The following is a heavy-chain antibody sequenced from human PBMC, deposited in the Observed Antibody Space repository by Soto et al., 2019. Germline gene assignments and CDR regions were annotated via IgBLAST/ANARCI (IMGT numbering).Heavy chain of an antibody. CDR2: IIPILGIA. V-gene: IGHV1-69*02. CDR1: GGTFSSYT. CDR3: ARVIAVAGPSDY. J-gene: IGHJ4*02. D-gene: IGHD6-19*01. Sequence: GASVKVSCKASGGTFSSYTISWVRQAPGQGLEWMGRIIPILGIANYAQKLQGRVTMTTDTSTSTAYMELRSLRSDDTAVYYCARVIAVAGPSDYWGQGTLVTVSS.